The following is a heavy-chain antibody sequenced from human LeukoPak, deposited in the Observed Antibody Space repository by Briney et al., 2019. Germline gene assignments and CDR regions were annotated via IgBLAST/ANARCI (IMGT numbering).Heavy chain of an antibody. CDR3: AKSPSAAAEFDP. D-gene: IGHD6-13*01. CDR1: GYTFTSYG. J-gene: IGHJ5*02. CDR2: ISAYNGNT. V-gene: IGHV1-18*04. Sequence: ASVKVSCKASGYTFTSYGISWVRQAPGQGLEWMGWISAYNGNTNYAQKLQGRVTMTTDTSTSTAYMELRSQRSDDTAVYYCAKSPSAAAEFDPWGQGTLVTVSS.